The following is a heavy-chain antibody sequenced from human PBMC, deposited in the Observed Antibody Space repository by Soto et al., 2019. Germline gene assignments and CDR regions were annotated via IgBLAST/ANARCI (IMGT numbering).Heavy chain of an antibody. CDR1: GYTFSTYY. Sequence: ASVKVSCKASGYTFSTYYIHWVRQAPGQGLEWMGIINPSGGWTNYAQNFQARVTMTTDTSTNTVYMELSGLKSEDTATYYFARFDSGFSGSHYIDFFNYWVQGALVTVSS. D-gene: IGHD1-26*01. CDR3: ARFDSGFSGSHYIDFFNY. V-gene: IGHV1-46*01. J-gene: IGHJ4*02. CDR2: INPSGGWT.